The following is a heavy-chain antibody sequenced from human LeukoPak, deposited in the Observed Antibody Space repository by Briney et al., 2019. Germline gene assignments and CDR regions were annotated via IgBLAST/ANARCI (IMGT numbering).Heavy chain of an antibody. J-gene: IGHJ6*02. CDR3: ARGVAPAYGPMYYYGMDV. D-gene: IGHD3-10*01. V-gene: IGHV3-48*03. CDR1: GFTFSSYE. Sequence: QPGGSLRLSCAASGFTFSSYEMNWVRQAPGKGLEWVSYISSSGSTIYYADSVKGRFTISRDNAKNSLYLQMNSLRAEDTAVYYCARGVAPAYGPMYYYGMDVWGQGTTVTVSS. CDR2: ISSSGSTI.